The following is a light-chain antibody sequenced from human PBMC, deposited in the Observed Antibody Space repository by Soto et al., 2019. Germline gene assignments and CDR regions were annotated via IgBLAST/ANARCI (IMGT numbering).Light chain of an antibody. CDR1: SSDVGGYNY. CDR3: SSYTSTTTLGV. V-gene: IGLV2-14*01. CDR2: EVS. J-gene: IGLJ1*01. Sequence: QSVLTQPASVSGSPGQSITISCTGTSSDVGGYNYVSWYQQHPGTAPKLMIYEVSNRPSGVSNRFSGSKSGNTASLTISGLQAEDEADYYCSSYTSTTTLGVFGTGTKLTVL.